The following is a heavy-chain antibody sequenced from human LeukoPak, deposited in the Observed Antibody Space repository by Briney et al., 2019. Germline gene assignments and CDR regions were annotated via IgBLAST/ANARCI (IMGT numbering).Heavy chain of an antibody. CDR2: ITFSSSHI. D-gene: IGHD3-10*01. CDR1: GFTFSGYV. Sequence: PGGSLRLSCAASGFTFSGYVMTWVRQAPGKGLQCVSSITFSSSHIYYADSVKGRFTISRDNTKDSLYLQMNSLRVEDTAIYYCARGPQFSGPGWFDPWGQGALVTVSS. CDR3: ARGPQFSGPGWFDP. V-gene: IGHV3-21*01. J-gene: IGHJ5*02.